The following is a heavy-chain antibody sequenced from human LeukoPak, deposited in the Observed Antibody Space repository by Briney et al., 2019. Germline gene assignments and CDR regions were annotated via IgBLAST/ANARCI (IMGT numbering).Heavy chain of an antibody. CDR1: GFTFSDHW. CDR2: IKQDGSQK. D-gene: IGHD6-19*01. J-gene: IGHJ3*02. V-gene: IGHV3-7*03. CDR3: AKVRDTRDWYKDAFDI. Sequence: GGSLRLSCEASGFTFSDHWMNWVRQAPGKGLEWVACIKQDGSQKDYVDSVKGRFTISRDNAKNSLYLQMSSLRAEDTAMYYCAKVRDTRDWYKDAFDIWGQGTRVTVSS.